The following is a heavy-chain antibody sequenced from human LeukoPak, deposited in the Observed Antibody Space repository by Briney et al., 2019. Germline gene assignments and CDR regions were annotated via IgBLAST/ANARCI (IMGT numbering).Heavy chain of an antibody. J-gene: IGHJ3*02. Sequence: GSLRLSCAASGFTFKNYGMHWVRQAPGKGLEWVAVISFDGNTKHYIDSVKGRFTISRDNPKNTLLLQMSSLTAEDTAVYYCVLVLVAGANGHDAFDIWGQGTMVTVSS. V-gene: IGHV3-30*03. CDR1: GFTFKNYG. CDR3: VLVLVAGANGHDAFDI. D-gene: IGHD4/OR15-4a*01. CDR2: ISFDGNTK.